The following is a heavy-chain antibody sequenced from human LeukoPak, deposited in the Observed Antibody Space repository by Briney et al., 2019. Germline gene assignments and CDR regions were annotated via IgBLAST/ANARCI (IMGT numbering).Heavy chain of an antibody. CDR3: ARDRYYGSGSYPTYYYYMDV. D-gene: IGHD3-10*01. Sequence: ASVTVSFKASGYTFTIYYMHWVRQAPGQGRERMGVINPSGGSTSYAQKFQGRVTMTRHTSTSTVYMDLSSLRSEDTAVYYCARDRYYGSGSYPTYYYYMDVWGKGTTVTISS. J-gene: IGHJ6*03. CDR2: INPSGGST. CDR1: GYTFTIYY. V-gene: IGHV1-46*01.